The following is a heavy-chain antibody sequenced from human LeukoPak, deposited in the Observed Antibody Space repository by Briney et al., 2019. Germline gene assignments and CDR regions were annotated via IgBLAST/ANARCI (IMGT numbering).Heavy chain of an antibody. V-gene: IGHV4-59*08. CDR3: ARYISSSWSRGYYFDY. D-gene: IGHD6-13*01. CDR1: GGSISSYY. CDR2: IYYSGST. Sequence: PLETLSLTCTVSGGSISSYYWSWIRQPPGKGLEWIGYIYYSGSTNYNPSLKSRVAISVDTSKNQFSLKLSSVTAADTAVYYCARYISSSWSRGYYFDYWGQGTLVTVSS. J-gene: IGHJ4*02.